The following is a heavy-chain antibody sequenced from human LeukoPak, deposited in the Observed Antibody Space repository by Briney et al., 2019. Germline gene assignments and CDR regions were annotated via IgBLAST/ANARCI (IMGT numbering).Heavy chain of an antibody. J-gene: IGHJ4*02. Sequence: GGSLRLSCAASGFTFSSYSMNWVRQAPGKGLEWVSYISSSSSTIYYADSVKGRFTISRDNAKNSLYLQMNSLRAEDTAVYYCARGRRDDFDYWGQGTLVTVSS. CDR2: ISSSSSTI. V-gene: IGHV3-48*01. CDR3: ARGRRDDFDY. CDR1: GFTFSSYS.